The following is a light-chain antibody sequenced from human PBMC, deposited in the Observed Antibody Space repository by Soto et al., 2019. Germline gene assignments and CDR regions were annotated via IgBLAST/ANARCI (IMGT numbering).Light chain of an antibody. CDR1: QSVSSSY. V-gene: IGKV3D-7*01. Sequence: VMGQSPATLYLSPGERATLSCRASQSVSSSYLSWYQQKPGQAPRLLIYGASTRATGIPARFSGSGSGTDFTLTISSLQPEDFAVYYCQQDYNFPLTFGGGTKVHI. J-gene: IGKJ4*01. CDR2: GAS. CDR3: QQDYNFPLT.